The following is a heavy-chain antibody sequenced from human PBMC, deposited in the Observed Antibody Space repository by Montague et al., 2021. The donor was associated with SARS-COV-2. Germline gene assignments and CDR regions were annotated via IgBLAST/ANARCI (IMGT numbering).Heavy chain of an antibody. J-gene: IGHJ6*02. Sequence: SETLSLTCAVYGGSFSGYYWSWIRQPPGKGLEWIGEINHSGSTNYNPSLKSRVTIPVDTSKNQFSLKPSSVTAADTAVYYCARSKPVSSFYYYYGMDVWGQGTTVTVSS. D-gene: IGHD1-14*01. V-gene: IGHV4-34*01. CDR3: ARSKPVSSFYYYYGMDV. CDR2: INHSGST. CDR1: GGSFSGYY.